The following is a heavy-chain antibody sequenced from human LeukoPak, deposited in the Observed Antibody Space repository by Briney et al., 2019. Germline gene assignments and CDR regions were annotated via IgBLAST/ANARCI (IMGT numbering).Heavy chain of an antibody. CDR1: GFTFSSYA. CDR2: ISGSGGST. Sequence: GGSLRLSCAASGFTFSSYAMSRVRQAPGKGLEWVSAISGSGGSTYYADSVKGRFTISRDNSKNTLYLQMNSLRAEDTAVYYCAKDIVVVVAATLDYWGQGTLVTVSS. D-gene: IGHD2-15*01. J-gene: IGHJ4*02. CDR3: AKDIVVVVAATLDY. V-gene: IGHV3-23*01.